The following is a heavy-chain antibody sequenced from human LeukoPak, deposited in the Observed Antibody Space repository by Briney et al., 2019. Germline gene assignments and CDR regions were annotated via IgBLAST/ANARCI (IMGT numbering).Heavy chain of an antibody. CDR3: ARHYLSDGILSTFDP. CDR2: IYYRGTT. CDR1: GGSISSSPYY. Sequence: SETLSLTCTVSGGSISSSPYYWGWIRQPPGKGLEWIGTIYYRGTTYSNPSLNSRVTISLDTSKNQFSLRLRSVTAADTALYYCARHYLSDGILSTFDPWGQGTLVTVSS. V-gene: IGHV4-39*01. J-gene: IGHJ5*02. D-gene: IGHD2-2*01.